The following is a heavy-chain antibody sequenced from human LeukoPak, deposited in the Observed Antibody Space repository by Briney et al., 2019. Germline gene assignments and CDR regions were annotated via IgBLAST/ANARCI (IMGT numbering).Heavy chain of an antibody. Sequence: GGSLRLSCAASGFTFSSYSMNWVRQAPGKGLEWVSSISSSSSYIYYADSVKGRFTISRDNAKNSLYLQMNSLRAEDTAAYYCASLVVPAARGGWYYGMDVWGQGTTVTVSS. CDR3: ASLVVPAARGGWYYGMDV. D-gene: IGHD2-2*01. J-gene: IGHJ6*02. CDR2: ISSSSSYI. CDR1: GFTFSSYS. V-gene: IGHV3-21*01.